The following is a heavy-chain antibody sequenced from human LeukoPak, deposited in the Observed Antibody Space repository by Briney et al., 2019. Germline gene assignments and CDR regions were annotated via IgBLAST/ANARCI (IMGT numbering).Heavy chain of an antibody. CDR2: MNPNSGNT. D-gene: IGHD2-2*01. J-gene: IGHJ4*02. V-gene: IGHV1-8*01. CDR3: ARDIVVVPAGDY. Sequence: GASVKASCKASGYTFTSYDINWVRQATGQGLEWMGWMNPNSGNTGYAQKFQGRVTMTRNTSISTAYMELSRLRSDDTAVYYCARDIVVVPAGDYWGQGTLVTVSS. CDR1: GYTFTSYD.